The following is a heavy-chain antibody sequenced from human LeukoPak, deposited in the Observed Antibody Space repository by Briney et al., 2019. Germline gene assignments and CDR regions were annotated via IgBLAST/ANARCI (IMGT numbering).Heavy chain of an antibody. J-gene: IGHJ4*02. CDR3: ARNGNSGWGYFDY. CDR2: IGGSNGIT. D-gene: IGHD5-12*01. Sequence: GGSLRLSCAASGFTFNSYAMSWVRQAPGKGLEWVSVIGGSNGITFYVGSVKGRFTISRDNSKDTLYLQMNSLRAEDTAVYYCARNGNSGWGYFDYWGQGTLVTVSS. CDR1: GFTFNSYA. V-gene: IGHV3-23*01.